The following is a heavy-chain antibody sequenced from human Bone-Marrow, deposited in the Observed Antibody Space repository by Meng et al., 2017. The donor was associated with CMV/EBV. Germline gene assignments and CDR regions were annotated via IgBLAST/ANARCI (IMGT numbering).Heavy chain of an antibody. CDR3: VKGWQQLGDS. Sequence: GESLKISCAASGFTFSNAWMSWVRQAPGKGLEWVGRIKSKTDGGTTDYAAPVKGRVTISRDNSNNTLHLQMNSLRADDTAVYYCVKGWQQLGDSWGQGTLVTVSS. V-gene: IGHV3-15*01. J-gene: IGHJ4*02. CDR1: GFTFSNAW. D-gene: IGHD4-23*01. CDR2: IKSKTDGGTT.